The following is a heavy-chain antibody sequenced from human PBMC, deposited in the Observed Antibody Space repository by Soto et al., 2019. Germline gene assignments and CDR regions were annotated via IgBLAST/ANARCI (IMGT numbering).Heavy chain of an antibody. CDR2: INAGNGNT. D-gene: IGHD3-9*01. Sequence: ASVKVSCKASGYTFTSYAMHWVRQAPGQRLEWMGWINAGNGNTKYSQKFQGRVTITRDTSASTAYMELSSLRPEDTAVYYCARSQSGPYYDILTGYYNVPPFDYWGQGTLVTVSS. CDR1: GYTFTSYA. V-gene: IGHV1-3*01. J-gene: IGHJ4*02. CDR3: ARSQSGPYYDILTGYYNVPPFDY.